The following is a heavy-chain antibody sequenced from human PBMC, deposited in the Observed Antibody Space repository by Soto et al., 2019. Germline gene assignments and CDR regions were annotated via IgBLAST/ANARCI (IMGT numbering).Heavy chain of an antibody. V-gene: IGHV4-59*08. J-gene: IGHJ6*03. CDR3: ARPAVQMVYARGLVPVYYYYMDV. CDR2: IYYSGST. CDR1: GGSISSYY. D-gene: IGHD2-8*01. Sequence: PSETLSLTCTVSGGSISSYYWSWIRQPPGKGLERIGYIYYSGSTNYNPSLKSRVTISVDTSKNQFSLKLSSVTAADTAVYYCARPAVQMVYARGLVPVYYYYMDVWGKGTTVTVSS.